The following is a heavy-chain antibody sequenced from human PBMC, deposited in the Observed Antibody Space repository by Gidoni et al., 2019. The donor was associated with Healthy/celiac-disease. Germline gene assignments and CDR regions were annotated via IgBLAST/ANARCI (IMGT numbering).Heavy chain of an antibody. V-gene: IGHV1-69*01. D-gene: IGHD2-2*01. CDR3: ASVPAAMRRDFGTFDY. CDR2: ISPIFGTA. J-gene: IGHJ4*02. Sequence: QVQLVQSGAEVKKPGSSVKVSCKASGGTFSSYAISWVRQAPGQGLEWMGGISPIFGTANYAQKFQGRVTITADESTSTAYMELSSLRSEDTAVYYCASVPAAMRRDFGTFDYWGQGTLVTVSS. CDR1: GGTFSSYA.